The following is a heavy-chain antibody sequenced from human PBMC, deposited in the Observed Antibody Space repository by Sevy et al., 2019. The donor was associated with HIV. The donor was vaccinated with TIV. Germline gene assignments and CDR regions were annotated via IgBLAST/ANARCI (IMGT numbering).Heavy chain of an antibody. J-gene: IGHJ4*02. D-gene: IGHD2-15*01. CDR1: GGSISSGDYY. CDR2: IYYTGST. CDR3: ARQVVVVASTEAGWDY. Sequence: SETLSLTCTVSGGSISSGDYYWSWIRQPPGKGLEWIGHIYYTGSTYYNSSLKSRVTISVDTSKNQFSLKLNSVTAADTAVYYCARQVVVVASTEAGWDYWGQGILVTVSS. V-gene: IGHV4-30-4*01.